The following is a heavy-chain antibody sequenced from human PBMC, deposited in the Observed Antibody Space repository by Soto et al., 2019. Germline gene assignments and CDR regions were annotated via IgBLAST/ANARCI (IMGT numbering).Heavy chain of an antibody. CDR1: GYTFTAQY. CDR2: INPTTGAT. CDR3: AKGNSSWVSWFAP. J-gene: IGHJ5*02. D-gene: IGHD6-19*01. V-gene: IGHV1-2*02. Sequence: QAQLVQSGAEVKKPGASVKVSCQASGYTFTAQYLHRVRKAPAEGLEWMGWINPTTGATRHAQKFQGRVTMNRDTSMSTAYLEVRSLRTDDTAVYYCAKGNSSWVSWFAPWGQGTLVTVAS.